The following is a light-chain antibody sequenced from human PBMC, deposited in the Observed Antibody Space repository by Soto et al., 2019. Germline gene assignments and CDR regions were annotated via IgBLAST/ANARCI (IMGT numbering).Light chain of an antibody. CDR3: MQGTHWPRT. CDR1: QSLGFSDGITY. V-gene: IGKV2-30*01. J-gene: IGKJ1*01. CDR2: RVS. Sequence: DVVMTQSPLSLTATLGQPASISCRSSQSLGFSDGITYLTWFHQRPGQSPRRLLYRVSNRDSGVPDRFSGTGSGTDFTLRISRVEAEDVGVYYCMQGTHWPRTFGQGTKVEV.